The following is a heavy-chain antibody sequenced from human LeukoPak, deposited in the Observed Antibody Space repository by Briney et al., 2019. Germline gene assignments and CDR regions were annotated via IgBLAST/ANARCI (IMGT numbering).Heavy chain of an antibody. Sequence: SETQSLTCTVPGGFISRYYWSWTRQPPGKGLEWIGYIYYTGTTNYNPSLKSRVTMSADTSKNQFSLKLNSVTAADTAVYYCAREGRGRRDFDYWGQGTLVTVSS. V-gene: IGHV4-59*01. D-gene: IGHD1-26*01. CDR1: GGFISRYY. CDR3: AREGRGRRDFDY. J-gene: IGHJ4*02. CDR2: IYYTGTT.